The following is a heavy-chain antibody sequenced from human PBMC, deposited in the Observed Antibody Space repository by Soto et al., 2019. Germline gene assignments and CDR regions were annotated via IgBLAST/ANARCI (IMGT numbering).Heavy chain of an antibody. Sequence: QVQLVQSGAEVKKPGSSVKVSCKASGGTFSSYAISWVRQAPGQGLEWMGGIIPIFGTANYAQKFQGRVTITAGESTSTAYMEMSSLRSDVTAVYDCVRGPDGSSSSSRYYWYFDLWGRGTLVTVSS. CDR2: IIPIFGTA. V-gene: IGHV1-69*01. J-gene: IGHJ2*01. CDR1: GGTFSSYA. D-gene: IGHD6-6*01. CDR3: VRGPDGSSSSSRYYWYFDL.